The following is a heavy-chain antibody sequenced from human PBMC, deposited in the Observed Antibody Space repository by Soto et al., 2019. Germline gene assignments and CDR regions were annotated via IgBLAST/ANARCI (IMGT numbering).Heavy chain of an antibody. CDR1: GGSITTGGYY. D-gene: IGHD2-15*01. Sequence: SETLSLTCTVSGGSITTGGYYWSWIRQLPGKGLEWIGHRYYSESTYYNPSLKSRGSISLHTSKNQFSRKRSFVTAADTAMYYCARTKSGGGSCYPCSYDYWRKGTTVTVSS. V-gene: IGHV4-31*03. J-gene: IGHJ4*02. CDR2: RYYSEST. CDR3: ARTKSGGGSCYPCSYDY.